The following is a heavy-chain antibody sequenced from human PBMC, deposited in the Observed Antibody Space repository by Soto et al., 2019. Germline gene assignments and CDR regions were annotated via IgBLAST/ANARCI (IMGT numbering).Heavy chain of an antibody. CDR1: GYTFTSYG. CDR3: ARDGELWFGEPSRNSMDV. Sequence: QVPLVQSGAEVKKPGASVKVSCKASGYTFTSYGISWVRQAPGQGLEGMGWISAYNGNTNYAQKLQGRVTMTTDTATSTAYMELRSLRSDDTAVYYCARDGELWFGEPSRNSMDVWGKGTTVTVSS. CDR2: ISAYNGNT. J-gene: IGHJ6*03. V-gene: IGHV1-18*01. D-gene: IGHD3-10*01.